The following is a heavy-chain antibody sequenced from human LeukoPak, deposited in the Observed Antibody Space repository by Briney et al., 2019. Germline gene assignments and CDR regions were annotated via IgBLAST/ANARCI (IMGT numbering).Heavy chain of an antibody. CDR1: GESFSGYY. D-gene: IGHD3-10*01. V-gene: IGHV4-34*01. CDR2: INHSGST. CDR3: ARRTLVRGHFDY. Sequence: SETLSITCAVYGESFSGYYWSWIRQPPGKGLEWIGEINHSGSTNYNPSLKSRVTISVDTSKNQFSLKLSSVTAADTAVYYCARRTLVRGHFDYWGQGTLVTVSS. J-gene: IGHJ4*02.